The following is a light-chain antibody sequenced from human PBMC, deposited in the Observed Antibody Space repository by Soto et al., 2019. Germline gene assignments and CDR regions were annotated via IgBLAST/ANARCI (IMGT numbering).Light chain of an antibody. CDR3: QQYHKWPPQYT. J-gene: IGKJ2*01. CDR1: QNINSD. CDR2: DAS. V-gene: IGKV3-15*01. Sequence: EIVMTQSPVTLSVSPGERATLSCRASQNINSDLAWYQQRPGQAPRLLIYDASSRATDIPPRIRGSGSGTDFTLTISRLQSEDLGVYFCQQYHKWPPQYTIGQGTKLEI.